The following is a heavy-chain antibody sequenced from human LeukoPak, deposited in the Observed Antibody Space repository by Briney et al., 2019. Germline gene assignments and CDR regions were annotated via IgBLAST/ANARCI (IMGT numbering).Heavy chain of an antibody. CDR1: GGSISSYY. CDR2: IYTSGST. J-gene: IGHJ6*03. V-gene: IGHV4-4*07. D-gene: IGHD3-3*01. CDR3: ARDSGYDFWSGYDNYYYYMDV. Sequence: SETLSLTCTVSGGSISSYYWSWIRQPAGKGLEWIGRIYTSGSTNYNPSLKSRVTMSVDTSKNQFSLKLSSVTAADTAVYYCARDSGYDFWSGYDNYYYYMDVWGKGTTVTVSS.